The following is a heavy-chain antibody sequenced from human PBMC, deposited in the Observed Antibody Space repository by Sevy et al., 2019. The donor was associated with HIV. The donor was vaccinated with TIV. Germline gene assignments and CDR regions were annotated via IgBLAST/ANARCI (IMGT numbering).Heavy chain of an antibody. Sequence: GGSLRLSCKVSGFTFGDYPMSWFRQAPGKGMEWVGFIRSKANGGKKEYAASLKGGITISRDDYKSIAYLQMNSLKTEDTAVSYCNRGNRRSWYQVTYYYYYYGMDVWGQGTTVTVSS. CDR2: IRSKANGGKK. D-gene: IGHD6-13*01. CDR3: NRGNRRSWYQVTYYYYYYGMDV. CDR1: GFTFGDYP. V-gene: IGHV3-49*03. J-gene: IGHJ6*02.